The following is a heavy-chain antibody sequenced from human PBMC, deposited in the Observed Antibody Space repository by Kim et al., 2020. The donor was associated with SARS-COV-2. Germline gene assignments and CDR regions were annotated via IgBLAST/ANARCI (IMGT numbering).Heavy chain of an antibody. CDR2: YI. V-gene: IGHV3-21*01. J-gene: IGHJ4*02. D-gene: IGHD6-13*01. CDR3: ARDVAAGTSDY. Sequence: YIYYADSMNGRVTISRNNAKNSLYLQMNSLWAEDTAVYYCARDVAAGTSDYWGQGTLVTVSS.